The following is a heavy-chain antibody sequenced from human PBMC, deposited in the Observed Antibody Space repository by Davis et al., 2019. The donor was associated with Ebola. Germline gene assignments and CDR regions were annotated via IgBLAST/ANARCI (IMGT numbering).Heavy chain of an antibody. D-gene: IGHD2-15*01. CDR2: ISYDGSNK. Sequence: GESLKISCAASGFTFSSYGMHWVRQAPGKGLEWVAVISYDGSNKYYADSVKGRFTISRDNSKNTLYLQMNSLRDEDTAVYYCARVGDIIVVVAASDAFDIWGQGTMVTVSS. J-gene: IGHJ3*02. V-gene: IGHV3-30*03. CDR3: ARVGDIIVVVAASDAFDI. CDR1: GFTFSSYG.